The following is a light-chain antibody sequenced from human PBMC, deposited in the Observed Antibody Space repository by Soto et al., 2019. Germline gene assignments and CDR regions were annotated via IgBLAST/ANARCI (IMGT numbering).Light chain of an antibody. CDR3: QQHASSAWA. Sequence: EIVVPQSPGTLSLSPGERATLSCRASQSASSNYLAWYQQKPGQAPRLLIYGASNRATGIPDRFSGSGSGTDFTLTISRLEPEDSAVYYCQQHASSAWAFGQGTRVEIK. V-gene: IGKV3-20*01. CDR1: QSASSNY. CDR2: GAS. J-gene: IGKJ1*01.